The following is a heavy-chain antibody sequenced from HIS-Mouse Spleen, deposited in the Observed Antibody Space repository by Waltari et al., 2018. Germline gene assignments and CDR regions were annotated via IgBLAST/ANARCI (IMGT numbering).Heavy chain of an antibody. J-gene: IGHJ2*01. CDR1: GYTVTGSY. V-gene: IGHV1-2*02. CDR3: ARGGGYSSSWFDWYFDL. D-gene: IGHD6-13*01. CDR2: SNPNSGGT. Sequence: QVQLVQSGAEVKKPGASVKVSCKASGYTVTGSYMHWVRQAPGQGLEWMGWSNPNSGGTNYAQKFQGRVTMTRDTSISTAYMELSRLRSDDTAVYYCARGGGYSSSWFDWYFDLWGRGTLVTVSS.